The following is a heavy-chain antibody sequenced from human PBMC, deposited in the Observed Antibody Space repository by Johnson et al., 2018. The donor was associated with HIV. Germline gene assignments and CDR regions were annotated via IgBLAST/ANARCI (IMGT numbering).Heavy chain of an antibody. CDR3: ARDPPLALGGAFDI. Sequence: QVQLVESGGGVVQPGRSLRLSCAASGFTFSSYGMHWVRQAPGKGLEWVAFIRYDGSNKYYADSVKGRFTISRDNSKNTLYLQMNSLRAEDTAVYYCARDPPLALGGAFDIWGQGTMVTVSS. J-gene: IGHJ3*02. D-gene: IGHD3-16*01. V-gene: IGHV3-30*02. CDR2: IRYDGSNK. CDR1: GFTFSSYG.